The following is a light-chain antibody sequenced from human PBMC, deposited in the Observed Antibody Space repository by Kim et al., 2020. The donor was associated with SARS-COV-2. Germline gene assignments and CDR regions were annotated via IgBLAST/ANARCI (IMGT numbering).Light chain of an antibody. CDR3: CSYDNIWV. Sequence: PCQSITISCSERSSGFGSHNRFSWHHHHSGKGPKLIIYEVRKRRSGVCSPFSGSRSGNTASLTISGLQADDEADYYCCSYDNIWVFGGGTQLTVL. V-gene: IGLV2-23*02. J-gene: IGLJ3*02. CDR1: SSGFGSHNR. CDR2: EVR.